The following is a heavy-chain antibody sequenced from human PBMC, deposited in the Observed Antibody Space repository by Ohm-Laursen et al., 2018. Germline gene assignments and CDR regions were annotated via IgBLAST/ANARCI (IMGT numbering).Heavy chain of an antibody. CDR2: TYYRSKWYN. CDR1: GDSVSSNTAA. Sequence: DTLSLTCAISGDSVSSNTAAWNWVRQSPSRGLEWLGRTYYRSKWYNDYAVSVKSRITIKSDASKNQFSLQLNSVTPEDTAVYYCARSIRWSAAPDPWGQGTLVTVSS. D-gene: IGHD2-2*01. CDR3: ARSIRWSAAPDP. V-gene: IGHV6-1*01. J-gene: IGHJ5*02.